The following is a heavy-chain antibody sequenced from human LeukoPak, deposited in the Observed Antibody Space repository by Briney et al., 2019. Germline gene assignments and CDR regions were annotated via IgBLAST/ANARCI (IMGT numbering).Heavy chain of an antibody. CDR2: TYYKSKWFN. V-gene: IGHV6-1*01. Sequence: SQTLSLTCAISGDSVSSISVAWNWIRQSPSRGLEWLGRTYYKSKWFNNYALSVKSRITINPDTSKNQFSLQLNSVTPEDTALYYCARGDQAFDIWGQGTLVTVTS. CDR3: ARGDQAFDI. J-gene: IGHJ3*02. CDR1: GDSVSSISVA.